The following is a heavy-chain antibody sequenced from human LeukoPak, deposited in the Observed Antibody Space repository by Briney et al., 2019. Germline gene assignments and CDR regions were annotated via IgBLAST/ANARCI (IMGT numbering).Heavy chain of an antibody. Sequence: GGSLRLSCAASGFTFSSYAMSWVRQAPGKGLEWVSTISGSGGSTYYADSVKGRFTISRDNSKNTLYLQMNRLRAEDTAVYYCAKDPRDDSSGYYYFGYFDYWGQGTLVTVSS. D-gene: IGHD3-22*01. CDR1: GFTFSSYA. V-gene: IGHV3-23*01. J-gene: IGHJ4*02. CDR3: AKDPRDDSSGYYYFGYFDY. CDR2: ISGSGGST.